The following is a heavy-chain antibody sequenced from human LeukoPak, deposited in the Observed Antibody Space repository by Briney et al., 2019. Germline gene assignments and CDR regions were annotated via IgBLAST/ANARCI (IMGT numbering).Heavy chain of an antibody. J-gene: IGHJ4*02. V-gene: IGHV3-48*03. D-gene: IGHD5-18*01. CDR3: AREPVHNYGDPPFDY. CDR1: GFTFSSYE. CDR2: SSGSGSSI. Sequence: GGSLRLSCSASGFTFSSYEMNWVRQPPGKGLEWVSYSSGSGSSIYYADSVKGRFTVSRDNAKNSLHLQMNSLRADDTALYYCAREPVHNYGDPPFDYWGQGTLVIVSS.